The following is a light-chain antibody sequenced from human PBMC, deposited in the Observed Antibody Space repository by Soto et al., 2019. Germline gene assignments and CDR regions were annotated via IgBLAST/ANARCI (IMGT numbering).Light chain of an antibody. CDR1: HSISSW. Sequence: DIQMTQSPSTLSASVGDRVTITCRASHSISSWLAWYQQKPGKAPKVLIYDASSLESGVPSRFSGGGSGTEFTLTISSLQPDDFATYYCQQYNSYSTFGQGTKVDIK. CDR2: DAS. CDR3: QQYNSYST. J-gene: IGKJ1*01. V-gene: IGKV1-5*01.